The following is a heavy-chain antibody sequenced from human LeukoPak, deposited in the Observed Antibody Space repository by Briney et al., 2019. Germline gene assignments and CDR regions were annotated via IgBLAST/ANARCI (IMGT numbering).Heavy chain of an antibody. Sequence: SQTLSLTCTVSGGSISSGGYYWSWIRQHPGKGLEWIGYIYYSGSTYYNPSLKSRVTISVDTSKNQFSLKLSSVTAADTAVYYCARENGNLYYDSSVFSSDAFDIWGKGKMVTVSS. CDR3: ARENGNLYYDSSVFSSDAFDI. CDR2: IYYSGST. J-gene: IGHJ3*02. D-gene: IGHD3-22*01. V-gene: IGHV4-31*03. CDR1: GGSISSGGYY.